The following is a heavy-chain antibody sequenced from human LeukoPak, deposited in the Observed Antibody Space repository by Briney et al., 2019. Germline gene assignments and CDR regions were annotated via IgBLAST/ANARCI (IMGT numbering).Heavy chain of an antibody. Sequence: GGSLRLSCAASGSTFSSYSMNWVRQAPGKGLEWVSSISSSSSYIYYADSVKGRFTISRDNAKNSLYLQMNSLRAEDTAVYYCARAQGGDAFDIWGQGTMVTVSS. V-gene: IGHV3-21*01. CDR2: ISSSSSYI. CDR1: GSTFSSYS. J-gene: IGHJ3*02. CDR3: ARAQGGDAFDI.